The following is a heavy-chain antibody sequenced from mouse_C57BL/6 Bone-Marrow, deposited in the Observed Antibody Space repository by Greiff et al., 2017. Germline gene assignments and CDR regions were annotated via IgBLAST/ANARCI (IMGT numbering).Heavy chain of an antibody. CDR2: INPSTGGT. CDR1: GYSFTGYY. J-gene: IGHJ3*01. CDR3: ARGVYYYGSSWFAY. D-gene: IGHD1-1*01. V-gene: IGHV1-42*01. Sequence: VQLQQSGPELVKPGASVKISCKASGYSFTGYYMNWVKQSPEKSLEWIGEINPSTGGTTYNQKFKAKATLTVDKSSSTAYMQLKSLTSEDSAVYYCARGVYYYGSSWFAYWGQGTLVTVSA.